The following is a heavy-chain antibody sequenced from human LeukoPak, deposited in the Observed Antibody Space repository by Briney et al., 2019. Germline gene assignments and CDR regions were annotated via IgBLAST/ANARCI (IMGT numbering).Heavy chain of an antibody. D-gene: IGHD5-18*01. CDR2: ISSDGSNT. V-gene: IGHV3-30*18. J-gene: IGHJ3*02. CDR3: AKSLGSYGRENAFDI. Sequence: GRSLRLSCAASGFIFSNYGMHWVRQAPAKGLEGVAVISSDGSNTYYADSVRGRFTMSRDTSKNTLYLQMNSLRAEDTAVYYCAKSLGSYGRENAFDIWGQGTMVTVSS. CDR1: GFIFSNYG.